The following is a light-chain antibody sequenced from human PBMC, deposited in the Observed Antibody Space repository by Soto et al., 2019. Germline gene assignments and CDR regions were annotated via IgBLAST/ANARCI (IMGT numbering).Light chain of an antibody. J-gene: IGLJ1*01. V-gene: IGLV2-14*01. CDR1: SSDVGKYNY. CDR2: EVS. Sequence: QSALTQPASVSGSPGQSITISCTGTSSDVGKYNYVSWYQQHPAKAPKLMIYEVSNRPSGVSNRFSGSKSGITASLTISGLQAEDEADYYCSSYTSSSTYVFGTGTKLTVL. CDR3: SSYTSSSTYV.